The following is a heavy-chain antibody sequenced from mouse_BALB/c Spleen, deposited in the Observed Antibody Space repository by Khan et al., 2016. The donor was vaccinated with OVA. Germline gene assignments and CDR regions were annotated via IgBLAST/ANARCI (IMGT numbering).Heavy chain of an antibody. CDR2: INTYTGEP. J-gene: IGHJ1*01. V-gene: IGHV9-1*02. CDR1: GYTFTNYR. CDR3: ARETSYWYFDV. D-gene: IGHD1-3*01. Sequence: QIQLVQSGPELKKPGETVKLSCKASGYTFTNYRMNWMKQAPGKGLKWMGWINTYTGEPTYADDFKGRFAFSLETSASTAFLQINNLKNEDMATYFCARETSYWYFDVWGAGTTVTVSS.